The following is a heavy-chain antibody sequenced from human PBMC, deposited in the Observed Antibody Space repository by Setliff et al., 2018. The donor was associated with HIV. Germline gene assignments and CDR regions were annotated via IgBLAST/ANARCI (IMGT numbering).Heavy chain of an antibody. Sequence: SETLSLTCTVSGDFFSSDYYWGWIRQPPGKGLEWIGSIYYSGSTDYNPSLKSRVTISVDTSKNQFSLKLSSVTAADTAVYYCARRSGWSEDYWGQGTLVTVSS. J-gene: IGHJ4*02. CDR2: IYYSGST. CDR3: ARRSGWSEDY. D-gene: IGHD6-19*01. V-gene: IGHV4-38-2*02. CDR1: GDFFSSDYY.